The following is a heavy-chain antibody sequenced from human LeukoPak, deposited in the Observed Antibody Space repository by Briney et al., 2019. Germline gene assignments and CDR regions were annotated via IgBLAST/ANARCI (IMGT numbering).Heavy chain of an antibody. Sequence: SETLSLTCTVSGGSISSYYWSWIRQPPGKGLEWIGYIYYSGSTNYNPSLKSRVTISVDTSKNQFSLKLSSVTAADTAVYYCARRSDFDWLPQEYYYYYGMDVWGQGTTVTVSS. V-gene: IGHV4-59*01. CDR1: GGSISSYY. CDR2: IYYSGST. D-gene: IGHD3-9*01. J-gene: IGHJ6*02. CDR3: ARRSDFDWLPQEYYYYYGMDV.